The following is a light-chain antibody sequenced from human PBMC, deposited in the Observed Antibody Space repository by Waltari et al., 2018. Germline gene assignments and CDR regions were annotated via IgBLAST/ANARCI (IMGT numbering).Light chain of an antibody. J-gene: IGKJ4*01. Sequence: DIQMTQSPSSLSASVGDRVSITCRASQTINYHLNWYQQKPGKGPKLLIYAASSLETGVPSRFTGSGSGTDYTHTISGLQPEDFGTYYCQQSYTTPTGLTFGGGTKVEIK. CDR3: QQSYTTPTGLT. CDR1: QTINYH. V-gene: IGKV1-39*01. CDR2: AAS.